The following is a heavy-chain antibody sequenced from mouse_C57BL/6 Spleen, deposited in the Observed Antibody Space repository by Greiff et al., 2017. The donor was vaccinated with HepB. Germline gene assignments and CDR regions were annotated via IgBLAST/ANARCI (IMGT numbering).Heavy chain of an antibody. Sequence: VQLQQSGAELVKPGASVKISCKASGYAFSSYWMNWVKQRPGKGLEWIGQIYPGDGDTNYNGKFKGKATLTADKSSSTAYMQLSSLTSEDSAVYFCAKRYYDGEDLDYWGQGTTLTVSS. D-gene: IGHD1-1*01. CDR3: AKRYYDGEDLDY. V-gene: IGHV1-80*01. J-gene: IGHJ2*01. CDR2: IYPGDGDT. CDR1: GYAFSSYW.